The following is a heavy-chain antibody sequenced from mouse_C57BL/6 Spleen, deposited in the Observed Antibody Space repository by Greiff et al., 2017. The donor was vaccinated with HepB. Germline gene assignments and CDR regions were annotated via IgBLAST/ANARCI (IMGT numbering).Heavy chain of an antibody. CDR2: ISDGGSYT. Sequence: EVKVEESGGGLVKPGGSLKLSCAASGFTFSSYAMSWVRQTPEKRLEWVATISDGGSYTYYPDNVKGRFTISRDNAKNNLYLQMSHLKSEDTAMYYCARDPGLWYFDVWGTGTTVTVSS. V-gene: IGHV5-4*01. D-gene: IGHD3-2*02. CDR1: GFTFSSYA. J-gene: IGHJ1*03. CDR3: ARDPGLWYFDV.